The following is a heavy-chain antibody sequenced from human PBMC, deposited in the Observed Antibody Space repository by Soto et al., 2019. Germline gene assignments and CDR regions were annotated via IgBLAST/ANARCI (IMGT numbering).Heavy chain of an antibody. D-gene: IGHD1-26*01. CDR1: GYSFTNYG. V-gene: IGHV1-3*01. Sequence: GASVKVSCKASGYSFTNYGIHWVRQAPGQGLQWMGWINAYNGNTKYSQKFQGRVTITRDTSASTAYMELSSLRSEDTAVYYCARGLGLYYFDYWGQGTLVTVSS. CDR3: ARGLGLYYFDY. CDR2: INAYNGNT. J-gene: IGHJ4*02.